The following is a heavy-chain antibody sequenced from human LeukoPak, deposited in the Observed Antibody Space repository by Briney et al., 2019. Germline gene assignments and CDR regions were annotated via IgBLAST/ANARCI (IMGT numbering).Heavy chain of an antibody. CDR3: ARHSGDGYNRPFGY. Sequence: PSETLSLTCSVSGGSISSSSFYWGWIRQPPGKGLEWIGTIYYSGTTFYNPSLKSRVTISVDTSKNQFSLKLSSVTAADTAVYYCARHSGDGYNRPFGYWGQGSLVTVSS. V-gene: IGHV4-39*01. J-gene: IGHJ4*02. CDR2: IYYSGTT. D-gene: IGHD5-24*01. CDR1: GGSISSSSFY.